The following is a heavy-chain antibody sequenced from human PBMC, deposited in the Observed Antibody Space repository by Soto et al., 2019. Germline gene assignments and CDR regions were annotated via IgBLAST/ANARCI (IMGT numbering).Heavy chain of an antibody. Sequence: QLQLQESGSGLVKPSQTLSLTCAVSGGSISSGGYSWSWIRQPPGKGLEWIGYISHSGSTYYNPSLKIRVPISVDRFTNPFSLKLSSVTAADTAVYYCARGGLLPDYWGQGTLVTVSS. D-gene: IGHD6-19*01. J-gene: IGHJ4*02. V-gene: IGHV4-30-2*01. CDR2: ISHSGST. CDR3: ARGGLLPDY. CDR1: GGSISSGGYS.